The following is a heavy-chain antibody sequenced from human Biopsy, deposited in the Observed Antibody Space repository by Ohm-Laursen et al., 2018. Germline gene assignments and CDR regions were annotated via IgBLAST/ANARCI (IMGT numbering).Heavy chain of an antibody. CDR1: GFTFSSYS. Sequence: SLRLSRAASGFTFSSYSINWVRQAPGKGLEWVSFISSGSSPIYYADSVKGRFTISRDDAKNSLYLQMNSLRAEDTAVYYCARGRTGGWGQGTLVTVSS. J-gene: IGHJ4*02. V-gene: IGHV3-48*01. D-gene: IGHD1/OR15-1a*01. CDR3: ARGRTGG. CDR2: ISSGSSPI.